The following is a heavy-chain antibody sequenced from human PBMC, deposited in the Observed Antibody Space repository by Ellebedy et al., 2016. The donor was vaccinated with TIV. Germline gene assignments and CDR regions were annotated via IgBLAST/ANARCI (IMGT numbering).Heavy chain of an antibody. CDR3: ARESPPIYYDSSGYFFDY. Sequence: AASVKVSCKASGYTFTSYAMHWVRQAPGQRLEWVGWINAGNGNTKYSQKFQGRVTITRDTSASTAYMELSSLRSEDTAVYYCARESPPIYYDSSGYFFDYWGQGTLVTVSS. J-gene: IGHJ4*02. CDR2: INAGNGNT. V-gene: IGHV1-3*01. CDR1: GYTFTSYA. D-gene: IGHD3-22*01.